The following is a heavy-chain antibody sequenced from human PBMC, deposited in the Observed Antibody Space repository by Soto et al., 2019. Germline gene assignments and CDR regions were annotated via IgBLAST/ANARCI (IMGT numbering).Heavy chain of an antibody. CDR2: ISSRSSYI. V-gene: IGHV3-21*01. J-gene: IGHJ4*02. CDR3: ARDPPRCYGPTDY. CDR1: GFTFSSYS. Sequence: EVQLVESGGGLVKPGGSLRLSCAASGFTFSSYSMNWVRQAPGKGLEWVSSISSRSSYIYYADSVKGRFTISRDNAKNSLYPKMNSLGAEDTAVYYFARDPPRCYGPTDYWGQGTLVTVSS. D-gene: IGHD4-17*01.